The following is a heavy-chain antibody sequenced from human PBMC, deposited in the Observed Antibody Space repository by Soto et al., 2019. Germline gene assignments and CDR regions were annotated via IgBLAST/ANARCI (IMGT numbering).Heavy chain of an antibody. V-gene: IGHV1-69*06. CDR1: GGTFSSSA. CDR2: IIPIFGTA. J-gene: IGHJ6*02. CDR3: ARGKLVVPAAMEWYYYYGMDV. D-gene: IGHD2-2*01. Sequence: GASVKVSCKASGGTFSSSAISWVRQAPGQGLEWMGGIIPIFGTANYAQKFQGRVTITADKSTSTAYMELGSLRSEDTAVYYCARGKLVVPAAMEWYYYYGMDVWGQGTTVTVSS.